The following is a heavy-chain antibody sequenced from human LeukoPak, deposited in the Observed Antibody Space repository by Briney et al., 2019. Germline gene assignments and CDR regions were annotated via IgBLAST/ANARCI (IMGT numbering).Heavy chain of an antibody. J-gene: IGHJ4*02. V-gene: IGHV3-21*01. CDR2: ISSSSSYI. Sequence: PGGSLRLSCAASGFTFSSYSMNWVRQAPGKGLEWVSSISSSSSYIYYADSVKGRFTISRGNAKNSLYLQMNSLRAEDTAVYYCARARERAIDYWGQGTLVTVSS. D-gene: IGHD5-12*01. CDR3: ARARERAIDY. CDR1: GFTFSSYS.